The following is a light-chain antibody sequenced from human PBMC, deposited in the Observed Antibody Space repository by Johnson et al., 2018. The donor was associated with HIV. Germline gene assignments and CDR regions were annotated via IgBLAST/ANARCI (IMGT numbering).Light chain of an antibody. V-gene: IGLV1-51*01. CDR3: GTWASSLSAGRA. Sequence: QSVLTQPPSVSAAPGQKVTISCSGSSSNIGNNYVSWYQQLPGTAPKLLIYDNNTRPSGIPDRFSGSKSGTSATLGITGLQTGDEADYYCGTWASSLSAGRAFGTGTKVTVL. J-gene: IGLJ1*01. CDR2: DNN. CDR1: SSNIGNNY.